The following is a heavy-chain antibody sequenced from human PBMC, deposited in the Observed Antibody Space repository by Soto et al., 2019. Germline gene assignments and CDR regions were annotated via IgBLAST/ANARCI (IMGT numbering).Heavy chain of an antibody. Sequence: QVQLVQSGAEVKKPGSSVKVSCKASGGTFSSYAISWVRQAPGQGLEWMGGIIPISGTVKYAQNFQGRVTMTADESTSTVYMEMSSLRSEDTAVYYCAAGGYSGYDYFHWFDPWGQGTLVTVSS. V-gene: IGHV1-69*01. CDR1: GGTFSSYA. D-gene: IGHD5-12*01. CDR3: AAGGYSGYDYFHWFDP. J-gene: IGHJ5*02. CDR2: IIPISGTV.